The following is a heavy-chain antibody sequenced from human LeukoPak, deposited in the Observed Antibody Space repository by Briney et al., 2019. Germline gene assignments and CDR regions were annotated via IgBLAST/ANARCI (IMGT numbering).Heavy chain of an antibody. CDR2: IYYSGST. V-gene: IGHV4-39*02. CDR1: GGSISSNGYY. Sequence: SETLSLTCTVSGGSISSNGYYWGWIPQPPGKGLESIGSIYYSGSTYYNPSLKGRVTISVDTSKKQFSLTVSSVADAETAVYYCARDPTEGGKGAWFDPWGQGTLVSVSS. J-gene: IGHJ5*02. D-gene: IGHD2-15*01. CDR3: ARDPTEGGKGAWFDP.